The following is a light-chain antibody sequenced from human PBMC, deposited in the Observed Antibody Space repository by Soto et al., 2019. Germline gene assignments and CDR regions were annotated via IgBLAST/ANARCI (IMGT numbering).Light chain of an antibody. J-gene: IGKJ4*01. CDR2: EVS. Sequence: EVVLTQSPLSLPVTLGQPASVSCRSSQSLLFSNGITYLTWFHQRQGQPPRRLISEVSNRLSGVPERFSGSGSGTYFTPKITRVEAEAVGLFYCMRGTHWPLTFGGGTKVEIK. CDR1: QSLLFSNGITY. V-gene: IGKV2-30*01. CDR3: MRGTHWPLT.